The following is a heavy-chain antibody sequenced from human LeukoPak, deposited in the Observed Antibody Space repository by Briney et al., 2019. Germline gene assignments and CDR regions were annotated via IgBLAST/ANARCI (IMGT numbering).Heavy chain of an antibody. V-gene: IGHV3-33*01. J-gene: IGHJ4*02. CDR2: IWYDGSNK. CDR1: GFTFSSYG. Sequence: GGSLRLSCAASGFTFSSYGMHWVRQAPGKGLEWVAVIWYDGSNKYYADSVKGRFTISRDNSKNTLYLQMNSLRAEDTAVYYCARDPAYYDFWSGYISFFDYWGQGTLVTVSS. CDR3: ARDPAYYDFWSGYISFFDY. D-gene: IGHD3-3*01.